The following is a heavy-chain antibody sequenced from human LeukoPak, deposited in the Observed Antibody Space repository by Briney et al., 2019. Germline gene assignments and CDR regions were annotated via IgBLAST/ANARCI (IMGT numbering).Heavy chain of an antibody. V-gene: IGHV3-30-3*01. Sequence: GRSLRLSCAASGFTFGSYAMHWVRQAPGKGLEWVAVISYDGSNKYYADSVKGRFTISRDNSKNTLYLQMNSLRAEDTAVYYCARVWDGHNSLFDYWGQGTLVTVSS. J-gene: IGHJ4*02. CDR3: ARVWDGHNSLFDY. D-gene: IGHD5-24*01. CDR2: ISYDGSNK. CDR1: GFTFGSYA.